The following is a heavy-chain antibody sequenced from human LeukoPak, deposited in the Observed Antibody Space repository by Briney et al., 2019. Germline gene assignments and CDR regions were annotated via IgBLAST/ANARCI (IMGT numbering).Heavy chain of an antibody. Sequence: PSETLSLSCTVSGGSISSYYWSWIRQPPGKGLEWIGYIYYSGSTNYNPSLKSRVTISVDTSKNQFSLKLSSVTAADTAVYYCARVAGTTNHDAFDIWGQGTMVTVSS. CDR1: GGSISSYY. J-gene: IGHJ3*02. CDR3: ARVAGTTNHDAFDI. V-gene: IGHV4-59*01. CDR2: IYYSGST. D-gene: IGHD1-1*01.